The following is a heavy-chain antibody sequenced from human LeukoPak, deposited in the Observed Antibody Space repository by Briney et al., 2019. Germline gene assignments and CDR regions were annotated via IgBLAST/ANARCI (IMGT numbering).Heavy chain of an antibody. D-gene: IGHD6-6*01. Sequence: GGSLRLSCAASGFTFSSYGMHWVRQAPGKGLEWVSAISGSGGSTYYADSVKGRFTISRDNSKNTLYLQMNSLRAEDTAVYYCAKDRSSIAARPPFDYWGQGTLVTVSS. J-gene: IGHJ4*02. CDR2: ISGSGGST. CDR3: AKDRSSIAARPPFDY. CDR1: GFTFSSYG. V-gene: IGHV3-23*01.